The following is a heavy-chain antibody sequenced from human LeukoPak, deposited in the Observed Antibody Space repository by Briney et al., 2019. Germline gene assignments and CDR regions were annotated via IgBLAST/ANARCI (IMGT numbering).Heavy chain of an antibody. CDR3: AKYGSGDLWLLGWYFDF. V-gene: IGHV3-23*01. CDR1: GFTFKNYA. Sequence: PGGSQRLSCALSGFTFKNYAITWVRQAPGKGLAWVSSISNDGRSTHYADSVKGRFTISRDNSKNTVSLQMNSLRAEDTAVYYCAKYGSGDLWLLGWYFDFWGRGTLVTVSS. J-gene: IGHJ2*01. D-gene: IGHD3-22*01. CDR2: ISNDGRST.